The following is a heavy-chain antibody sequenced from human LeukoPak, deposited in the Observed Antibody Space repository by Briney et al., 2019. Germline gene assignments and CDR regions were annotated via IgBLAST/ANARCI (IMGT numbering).Heavy chain of an antibody. CDR1: GFTFSSYA. V-gene: IGHV3-30-3*01. Sequence: GGSLRLSCAASGFTFSSYAMHWVRQAPGKGLEWVAVISYDGSNKYYADSVKGRLTISRDNSKNTLYLQMNSLRAEDTAVYYCARAPSYYYDSSGYSHFDYWGQGTLVTVSS. D-gene: IGHD3-22*01. J-gene: IGHJ4*02. CDR2: ISYDGSNK. CDR3: ARAPSYYYDSSGYSHFDY.